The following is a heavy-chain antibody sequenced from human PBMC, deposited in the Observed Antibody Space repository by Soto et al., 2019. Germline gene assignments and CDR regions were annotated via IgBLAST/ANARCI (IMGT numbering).Heavy chain of an antibody. D-gene: IGHD3-3*01. Sequence: PGEPRKSCWRGSGCNFAGYWIAWVRQMPGKGLELMGIIYPSDSDTRYRPSFQGQVTISADKSISSAYLQWSSLRASDTAMYYCARGGVSTRTFDYWGQGTPVTVSS. V-gene: IGHV5-51*03. CDR2: IYPSDSDT. J-gene: IGHJ4*02. CDR1: GCNFAGYW. CDR3: ARGGVSTRTFDY.